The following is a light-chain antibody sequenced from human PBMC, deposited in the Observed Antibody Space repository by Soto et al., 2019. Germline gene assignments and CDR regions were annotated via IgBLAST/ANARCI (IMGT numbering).Light chain of an antibody. J-gene: IGKJ1*01. Sequence: EIVLTQSPGTLSWSPGERATLSCRASQSVSSSYLAWYQQKPGQAPRLLIQGASSRATGIPDRFSGSGSGTDFSLTISRLEPEDFEVYYCQQYGSSPRTFGQGTQVDIK. V-gene: IGKV3-20*01. CDR3: QQYGSSPRT. CDR2: GAS. CDR1: QSVSSSY.